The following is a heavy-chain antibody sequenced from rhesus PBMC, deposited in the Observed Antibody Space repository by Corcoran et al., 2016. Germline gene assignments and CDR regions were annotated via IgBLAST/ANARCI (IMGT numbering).Heavy chain of an antibody. Sequence: EVQLVQSGAEVKRPGESLKISCKTSGYSFTSYWISWVRQLPGKGLEGKGAIDPSDSDTRYSPSFQGQVTISADKSISTTYLQWSSLKASDSATYYCAKGWGSSWYFDLWGPGTPITISS. CDR1: GYSFTSYW. CDR3: AKGWGSSWYFDL. V-gene: IGHV5-2*01. D-gene: IGHD5-42*01. J-gene: IGHJ2*01. CDR2: IDPSDSDT.